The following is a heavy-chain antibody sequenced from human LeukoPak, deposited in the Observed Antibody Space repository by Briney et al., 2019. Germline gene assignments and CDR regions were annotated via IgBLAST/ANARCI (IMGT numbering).Heavy chain of an antibody. V-gene: IGHV3-30*04. CDR2: ISYDGSNK. CDR3: AKDLRQQQLVRKPNWFDP. D-gene: IGHD6-13*01. Sequence: GGSLRLSCAASGFTFSNYAMHWVRQAPGKGLEWVALISYDGSNKDYADSVKGRFTISRDNSKNTLYLQMNSLRAEDTAVYYCAKDLRQQQLVRKPNWFDPWGQGTLVTVSS. J-gene: IGHJ5*02. CDR1: GFTFSNYA.